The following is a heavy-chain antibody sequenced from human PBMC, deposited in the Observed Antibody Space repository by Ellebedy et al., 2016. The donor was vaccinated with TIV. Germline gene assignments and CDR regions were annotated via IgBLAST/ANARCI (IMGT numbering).Heavy chain of an antibody. CDR1: GGSISSTGYY. V-gene: IGHV4-39*01. J-gene: IGHJ6*02. CDR3: RDGYTYFYYGLDV. D-gene: IGHD5-24*01. CDR2: ISYSGST. Sequence: MPSETLSLTCTVSGGSISSTGYYWGWIRQPPGKGLEWIGSISYSGSTYYNPSLKSRITISLDTSKNQFSLKLSSVTAADTAMRGRRDGYTYFYYGLDVWGQGATVTVSS.